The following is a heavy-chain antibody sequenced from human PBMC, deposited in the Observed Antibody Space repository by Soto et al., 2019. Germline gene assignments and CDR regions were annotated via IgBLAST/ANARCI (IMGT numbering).Heavy chain of an antibody. J-gene: IGHJ3*02. Sequence: GGSLRLSCAASGFTFSSYSMNWVRQAPGKGLEWVSYISSSGSTIYYADSVKGRFTISRDNAKNSLYLQMNSLRAEDTAVYYCARTIWFGELVADAFDIWGQGTMVTVSS. CDR3: ARTIWFGELVADAFDI. CDR2: ISSSGSTI. V-gene: IGHV3-48*01. D-gene: IGHD3-10*01. CDR1: GFTFSSYS.